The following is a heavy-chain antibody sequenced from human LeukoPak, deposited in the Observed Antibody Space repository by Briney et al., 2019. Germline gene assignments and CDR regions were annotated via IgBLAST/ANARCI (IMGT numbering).Heavy chain of an antibody. V-gene: IGHV1-69*06. J-gene: IGHJ5*02. Sequence: ASVKVSCKASGGTFSSYAISWVRQAPGQGLEWMGGIIPIFGTANYAQKFQGRVTITADKSTSTAYMELSSLRSEDTAVYYCARDLATMDRGIYSYPKENWFDPWGQGTLVTVSS. CDR2: IIPIFGTA. CDR3: ARDLATMDRGIYSYPKENWFDP. D-gene: IGHD3-10*01. CDR1: GGTFSSYA.